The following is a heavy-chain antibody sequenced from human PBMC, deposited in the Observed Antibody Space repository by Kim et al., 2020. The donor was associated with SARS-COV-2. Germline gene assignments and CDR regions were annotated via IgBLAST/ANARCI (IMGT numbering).Heavy chain of an antibody. Sequence: GGSLRLSCAASGFTFSIYEMSWVRQAPGKGLEWVSGISETGDRTDYADSAKGRFTISRDNSKSTVSLQMNSLRAEDTAVYYCVTRGGDNTASSCKYW. CDR3: VTRGGDNTASSCKY. J-gene: IGHJ4*01. V-gene: IGHV3-23*01. CDR1: GFTFSIYE. CDR2: ISETGDRT. D-gene: IGHD2-2*01.